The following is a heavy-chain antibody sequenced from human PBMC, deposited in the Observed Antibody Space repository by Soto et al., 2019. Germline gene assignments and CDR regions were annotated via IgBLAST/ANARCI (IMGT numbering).Heavy chain of an antibody. CDR3: ARGVGPPYYYYGMDV. Sequence: QVQLVESGGGVVQPGRSLRLSCAASGFTFSSYAMHWVRQAPGKGLEWVAVIPYDGSNKYYADSVKGRFTISRDNSKNTLYLQMNSLRSEDTAVYHCARGVGPPYYYYGMDVWGQGTTVTVSS. J-gene: IGHJ6*02. CDR2: IPYDGSNK. D-gene: IGHD1-26*01. V-gene: IGHV3-30-3*01. CDR1: GFTFSSYA.